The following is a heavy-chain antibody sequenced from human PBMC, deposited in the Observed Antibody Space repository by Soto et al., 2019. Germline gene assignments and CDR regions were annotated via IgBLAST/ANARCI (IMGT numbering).Heavy chain of an antibody. Sequence: QVQLQESGPGLVKPSQTLSLTCTVSGGSISSGGYYWSWIRQHPGKGLEWIGYIYYSGSTYYNPSLKSRVTLSVDTSKNQFSLKLSSVTAADTAVYYCARNGAWYDSSGYYSPHAFDIWGQGTMVTVSS. D-gene: IGHD3-22*01. CDR1: GGSISSGGYY. CDR3: ARNGAWYDSSGYYSPHAFDI. V-gene: IGHV4-31*03. J-gene: IGHJ3*02. CDR2: IYYSGST.